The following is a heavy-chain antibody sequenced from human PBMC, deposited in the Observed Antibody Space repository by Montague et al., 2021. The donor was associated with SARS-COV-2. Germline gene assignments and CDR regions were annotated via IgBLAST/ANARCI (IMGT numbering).Heavy chain of an antibody. CDR3: VTPGKTAVAGQFDY. V-gene: IGHV4-39*07. J-gene: IGHJ4*02. Sequence: SXTLSLTCTVSGGSIRSTTFYWGWIRQSPGKGLEWIGYIYESDTTYYNPSLKSRVAISLDTPNNQFSLKITSLIVADTAIYYCVTPGKTAVAGQFDYWGPGILVTVSS. CDR2: IYESDTT. CDR1: GGSIRSTTFY. D-gene: IGHD6-19*01.